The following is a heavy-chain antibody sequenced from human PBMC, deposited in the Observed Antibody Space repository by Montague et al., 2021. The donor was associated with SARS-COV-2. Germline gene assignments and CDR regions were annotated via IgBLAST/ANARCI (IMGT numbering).Heavy chain of an antibody. CDR3: ALPQELGFDY. V-gene: IGHV3-9*01. Sequence: FLRLSCAASGFTFDDYAMHWVRQAPGKGLEWVSGISWNSGSIGYADSVKGRFTISRGNAKNSLYLQMNSLRAEDTALYYCALPQELGFDYWGQGTLVTVSS. J-gene: IGHJ4*02. CDR1: GFTFDDYA. D-gene: IGHD7-27*01. CDR2: ISWNSGSI.